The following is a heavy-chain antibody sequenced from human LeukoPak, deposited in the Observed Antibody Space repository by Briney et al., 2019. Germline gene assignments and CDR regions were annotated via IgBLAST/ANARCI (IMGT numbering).Heavy chain of an antibody. D-gene: IGHD1-26*01. CDR2: ISAYNGNT. CDR3: ARDRGVGATTYFDY. J-gene: IGHJ4*02. Sequence: GASVKVSCKASGYTFTSYGFSWVRQAPGQGLERMGWISAYNGNTNYAQRLQGRVTLTTDTSTSTAYMELRSLRSDDTAVYYCARDRGVGATTYFDYWGQGTLVTVSS. V-gene: IGHV1-18*01. CDR1: GYTFTSYG.